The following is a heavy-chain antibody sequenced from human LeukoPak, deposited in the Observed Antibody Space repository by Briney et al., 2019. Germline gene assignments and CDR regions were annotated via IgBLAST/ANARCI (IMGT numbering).Heavy chain of an antibody. D-gene: IGHD6-13*01. Sequence: KPSETLSLTCTVSGGSISSYYWSWIRQPPGKGLEWIGYIYYSGSTNYNPSLKSRVTISVDTSKNQFSLKLSSVTAADTAVYYCARDLQQLGLDAFDTWGQGTMVTVSS. CDR1: GGSISSYY. V-gene: IGHV4-59*01. CDR3: ARDLQQLGLDAFDT. CDR2: IYYSGST. J-gene: IGHJ3*02.